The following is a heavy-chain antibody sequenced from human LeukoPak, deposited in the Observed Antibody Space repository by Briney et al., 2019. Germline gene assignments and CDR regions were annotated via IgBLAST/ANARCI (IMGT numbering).Heavy chain of an antibody. CDR2: ISGSGGST. Sequence: PGGSLRLSCAASGFTSSSYAMSWVRQAPGKGLEWVSAISGSGGSTYYADSVKGRFTISRDNSKSSLYLQLNSLRAEDTATYYCAKGQPPYCTSDTCHRFDWFDPWGQGTLVTVSS. V-gene: IGHV3-23*01. D-gene: IGHD2-8*02. J-gene: IGHJ5*02. CDR3: AKGQPPYCTSDTCHRFDWFDP. CDR1: GFTSSSYA.